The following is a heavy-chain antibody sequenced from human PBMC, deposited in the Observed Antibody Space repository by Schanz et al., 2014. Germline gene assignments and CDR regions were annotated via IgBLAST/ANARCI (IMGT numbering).Heavy chain of an antibody. V-gene: IGHV3-30*04. D-gene: IGHD1-1*01. CDR1: GFTFSNYA. J-gene: IGHJ6*03. CDR2: ISSDGNQQ. CDR3: ARESGGQNDLDTEPHKYTYMDV. Sequence: VHLLESGGGLVQPGGSLRLSCAGSGFTFSNYAIHWVRQAPGKGLEWVGVISSDGNQQYYVDSVRGRFTMSRDNSKNTVYLRMNGPRIEDTAVYFCARESGGQNDLDTEPHKYTYMDVWGKGTTVTVSS.